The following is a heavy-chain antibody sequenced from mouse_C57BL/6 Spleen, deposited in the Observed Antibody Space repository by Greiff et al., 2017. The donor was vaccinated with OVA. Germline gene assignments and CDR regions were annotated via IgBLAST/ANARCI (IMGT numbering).Heavy chain of an antibody. Sequence: VQLQQSGAELVKPGASVKISCKASGYAFSSYWMNWVKQRPGKGLEWIGQIFPGDGDTNYNGKFKGKATLTADKSSSTAYMQLSSLTSEDSAVYFCARGEDYYGGFAYWGQGTLVTVSA. J-gene: IGHJ3*01. CDR1: GYAFSSYW. V-gene: IGHV1-80*01. D-gene: IGHD2-1*01. CDR2: IFPGDGDT. CDR3: ARGEDYYGGFAY.